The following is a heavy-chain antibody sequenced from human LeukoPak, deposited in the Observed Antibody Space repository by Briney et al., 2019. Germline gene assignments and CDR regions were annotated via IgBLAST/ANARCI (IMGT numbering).Heavy chain of an antibody. D-gene: IGHD2-2*01. CDR1: GFPFSSYE. CDR2: IDTSSTTI. Sequence: GGSLRLSCAASGFPFSSYEMNWVRQAPGKGPEWISYIDTSSTTIYYLDSVKGRFTISRDNAKDSLYLQMNSLRVEDTAVYYCARDSAVPAAQLDHWGQGTLVSVSS. J-gene: IGHJ4*02. V-gene: IGHV3-48*03. CDR3: ARDSAVPAAQLDH.